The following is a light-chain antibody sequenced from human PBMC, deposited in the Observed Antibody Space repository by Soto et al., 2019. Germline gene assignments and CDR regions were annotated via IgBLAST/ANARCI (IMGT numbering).Light chain of an antibody. CDR1: SSNIGSNY. CDR3: AAWDDSLSGVV. J-gene: IGLJ2*01. V-gene: IGLV1-47*01. CDR2: RNN. Sequence: QSVLTQPPSASGTPGQRVTISCSGSSSNIGSNYVYWYQQVPGTAPTLLIYRNNQRPSGVPDRFSGSKSGTSASLAISGLRSEDEADYYCAAWDDSLSGVVFGGGTKVTVL.